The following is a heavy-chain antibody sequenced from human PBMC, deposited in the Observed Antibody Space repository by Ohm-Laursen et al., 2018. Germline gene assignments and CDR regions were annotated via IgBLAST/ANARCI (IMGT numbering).Heavy chain of an antibody. V-gene: IGHV4-59*01. Sequence: SETLSLTCTVSGGSISTYYWSWIRQTPGKGLEWIGYIYYSGSSKYNPSLKSRVTISVDTSKNQFSLKLSSVTAADTAVYYCARVSRRDGYNPLDYWGQGTLVTVSS. CDR1: GGSISTYY. CDR2: IYYSGSS. D-gene: IGHD5-24*01. J-gene: IGHJ4*02. CDR3: ARVSRRDGYNPLDY.